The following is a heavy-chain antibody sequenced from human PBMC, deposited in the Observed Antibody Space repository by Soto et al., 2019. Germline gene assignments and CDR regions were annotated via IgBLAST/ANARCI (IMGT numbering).Heavy chain of an antibody. Sequence: LGESLKISCKGSGYSFTSYWISWVRQMPGKGLEWMGTIDPSDSYTNYSPSFQGHVTMSADKSISTAYLQWRSLKASDTAMYYCARHPAIAVAGAVYGMDVWGQGTTVTVS. D-gene: IGHD6-19*01. V-gene: IGHV5-10-1*01. CDR2: IDPSDSYT. CDR1: GYSFTSYW. J-gene: IGHJ6*02. CDR3: ARHPAIAVAGAVYGMDV.